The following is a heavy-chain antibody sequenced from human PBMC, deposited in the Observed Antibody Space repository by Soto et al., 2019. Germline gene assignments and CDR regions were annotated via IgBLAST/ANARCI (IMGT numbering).Heavy chain of an antibody. Sequence: PSETLSLTCAVYGGSVNGYYWNWIRQPPGKGLEWIVEINHTGGTHYNPSLKSRGTMSVDTSKNQFSLRLSSVTAADTAIYYCATRITVFGLLIPPFDPWGQGTQVTVSS. V-gene: IGHV4-34*01. CDR2: INHTGGT. J-gene: IGHJ5*02. CDR3: ATRITVFGLLIPPFDP. D-gene: IGHD3-3*01. CDR1: GGSVNGYY.